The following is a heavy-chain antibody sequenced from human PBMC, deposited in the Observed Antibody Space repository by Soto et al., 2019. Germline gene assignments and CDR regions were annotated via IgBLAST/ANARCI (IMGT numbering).Heavy chain of an antibody. CDR1: GGSISSYY. J-gene: IGHJ4*02. V-gene: IGHV4-59*01. Sequence: PSETLSLTCTVSGGSISSYYWSWIRQPPGKGLEWIGHIYYTGSTSYNPSLKSRVTISIDTSKNQFSLKLRSVTAADTAVYYCARVPDYWGQGTLVTVSS. CDR3: ARVPDY. CDR2: IYYTGST.